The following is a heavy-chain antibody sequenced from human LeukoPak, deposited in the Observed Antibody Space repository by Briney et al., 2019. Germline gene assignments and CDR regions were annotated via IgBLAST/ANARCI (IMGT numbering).Heavy chain of an antibody. J-gene: IGHJ5*02. CDR3: ARDLRITMVRGVRIDWFDP. D-gene: IGHD3-10*01. V-gene: IGHV1-2*02. CDR2: INPNSGGT. Sequence: ASVKVSCKASGYTFTCYYMNWVRQAPGQGLEWMGWINPNSGGTNYAQKFQGRVTMTRDTSISTAYMELSRLRSDDTAVYYCARDLRITMVRGVRIDWFDPWGQGTLVTVSS. CDR1: GYTFTCYY.